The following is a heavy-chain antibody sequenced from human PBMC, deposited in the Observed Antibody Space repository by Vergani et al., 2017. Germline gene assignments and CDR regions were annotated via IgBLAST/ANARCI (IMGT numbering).Heavy chain of an antibody. V-gene: IGHV4-59*01. J-gene: IGHJ4*02. CDR3: ASFSSSTFDY. D-gene: IGHD6-13*01. Sequence: QVQLQESGPGLVKPSETLSLTCTVSGGSISSYYLSWIRQPPGTGLEWIGYIYYSWSTNYNPSLKSRVTISVDTSKNQFSLKLSSVTAADTAVYYCASFSSSTFDYWGQGTLVTVSS. CDR1: GGSISSYY. CDR2: IYYSWST.